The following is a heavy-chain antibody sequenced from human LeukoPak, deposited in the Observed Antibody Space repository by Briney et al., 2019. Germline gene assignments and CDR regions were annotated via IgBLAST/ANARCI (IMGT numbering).Heavy chain of an antibody. CDR1: GGTFSSYA. J-gene: IGHJ4*02. CDR2: IIPIFGTA. D-gene: IGHD1-7*01. V-gene: IGHV1-69*05. CDR3: ARGGGSITGTTGYFDY. Sequence: SVKVSCKASGGTFSSYAISWVRQAPGQGLEWMGGIIPIFGTANYAQKFQGRVTITTDESTSTAYMELSSLRSEDTAEYYCARGGGSITGTTGYFDYWGQGTLVTVSS.